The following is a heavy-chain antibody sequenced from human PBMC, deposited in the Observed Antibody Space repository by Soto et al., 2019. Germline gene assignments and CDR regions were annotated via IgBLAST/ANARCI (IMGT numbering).Heavy chain of an antibody. CDR2: INAGNGNT. D-gene: IGHD3-10*01. V-gene: IGHV1-3*01. Sequence: ASVKVSCKASGYTFTSYAMHWARQAPGQRLEWMGWINAGNGNTKYSQKFQGRVTITGDTSASTAYMELSSLRSEDTAVYYCARVAVRGVIRDWGQGTLVTVSS. J-gene: IGHJ4*02. CDR3: ARVAVRGVIRD. CDR1: GYTFTSYA.